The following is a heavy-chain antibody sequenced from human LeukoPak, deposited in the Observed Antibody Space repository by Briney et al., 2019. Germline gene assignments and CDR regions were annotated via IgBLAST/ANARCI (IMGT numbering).Heavy chain of an antibody. CDR2: INHSGST. V-gene: IGHV4-34*01. Sequence: SETLSLTCAVYGGSFSGYYWSWIRQPPGKGLEWIGEINHSGSTNYNPSLKSRVTISVDTSKNQFSLKLSSVTAADTAVYYCARRNSRYNWNYPPFDYWGQGTLVTVSS. CDR1: GGSFSGYY. J-gene: IGHJ4*02. CDR3: ARRNSRYNWNYPPFDY. D-gene: IGHD1-7*01.